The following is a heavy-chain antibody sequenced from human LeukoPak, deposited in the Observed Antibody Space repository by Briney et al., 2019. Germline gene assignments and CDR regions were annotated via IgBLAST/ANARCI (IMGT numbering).Heavy chain of an antibody. CDR3: ARALLRYCSGTSCYWFDP. CDR2: IIPIFGTA. CDR1: GGTFSSYV. Sequence: SVNVSCKASGGTFSSYVISWVRQAPGKGLEWMGGIIPIFGTANYAQKFQGRVTITADESTSTAYMELSSLRSEDTAVYYCARALLRYCSGTSCYWFDPWGQGTLVTVSS. D-gene: IGHD2-2*01. J-gene: IGHJ5*02. V-gene: IGHV1-69*13.